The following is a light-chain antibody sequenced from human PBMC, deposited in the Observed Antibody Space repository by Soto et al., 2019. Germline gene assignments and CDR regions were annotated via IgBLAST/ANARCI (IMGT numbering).Light chain of an antibody. Sequence: EIVLTQSPATLSLSPGERATLSCRASQSVSSYLAWYQQKPGQAPRLLIYDASNRATGIPARFSGSGSGTDFPLTISGLEPEDFAVFYCQKRSNWPLTFGGGTKVK. CDR2: DAS. J-gene: IGKJ4*01. V-gene: IGKV3-11*01. CDR1: QSVSSY. CDR3: QKRSNWPLT.